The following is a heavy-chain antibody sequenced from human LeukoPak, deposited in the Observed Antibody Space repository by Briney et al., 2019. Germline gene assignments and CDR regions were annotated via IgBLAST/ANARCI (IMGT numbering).Heavy chain of an antibody. CDR3: ARDRAYYDSSGYSYPFADFRGLDY. CDR2: ISAYNGNT. Sequence: ASVKVSCKASGYTFTSYGISWVRQAPGQGLEWMGWISAYNGNTNYAQKLQGRVTMTTDTSTSKAYMELRSLRSDDTAVYYCARDRAYYDSSGYSYPFADFRGLDYWGQGTLVTVSS. D-gene: IGHD3-22*01. J-gene: IGHJ4*02. CDR1: GYTFTSYG. V-gene: IGHV1-18*01.